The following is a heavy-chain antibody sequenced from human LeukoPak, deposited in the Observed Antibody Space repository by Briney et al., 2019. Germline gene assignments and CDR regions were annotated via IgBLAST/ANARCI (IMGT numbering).Heavy chain of an antibody. CDR1: GGTFSSYA. Sequence: ASVKVSCKASGGTFSSYAISWVRQAPGQGLEWMGGIIPIFGTANYAQKFQGRVTITTEESTSTAYMELSSLRSEDTAVYYCAREDYCSSTSCYGSWFDPWGQGTLVTVSS. V-gene: IGHV1-69*05. J-gene: IGHJ5*02. CDR3: AREDYCSSTSCYGSWFDP. D-gene: IGHD2-2*01. CDR2: IIPIFGTA.